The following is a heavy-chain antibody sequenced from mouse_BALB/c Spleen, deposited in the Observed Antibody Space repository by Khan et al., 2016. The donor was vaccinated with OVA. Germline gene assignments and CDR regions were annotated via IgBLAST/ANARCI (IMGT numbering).Heavy chain of an antibody. J-gene: IGHJ4*01. CDR1: GFSLSRYN. D-gene: IGHD2-14*01. CDR2: IWGGGGT. CDR3: ARTYYRYDGYYAMDY. Sequence: VELVESGPGLGAPSQSLSITCTVSGFSLSRYNIHWIRQPPGKSLEWLGMIWGGGGTDYNSTLKSRLSIRKDNSKSQVLLKMNSLHTDDTAMYDSARTYYRYDGYYAMDYWGQGTSVTVSS. V-gene: IGHV2-6-4*01.